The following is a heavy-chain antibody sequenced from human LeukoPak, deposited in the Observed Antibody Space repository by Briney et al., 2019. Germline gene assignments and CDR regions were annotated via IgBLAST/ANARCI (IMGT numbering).Heavy chain of an antibody. V-gene: IGHV3-30*03. D-gene: IGHD3-22*01. Sequence: PGGSLRLSCTASRFTFSRYGMHWVRQAPGKGLEWVAVISYDGTNKYYSDSVKGRFTISRDNAKNTLNLQMNSLRAEDTAVYYCARDLGQYYDTSDNWFDPWGQGTLVTVSS. CDR1: RFTFSRYG. CDR2: ISYDGTNK. CDR3: ARDLGQYYDTSDNWFDP. J-gene: IGHJ5*02.